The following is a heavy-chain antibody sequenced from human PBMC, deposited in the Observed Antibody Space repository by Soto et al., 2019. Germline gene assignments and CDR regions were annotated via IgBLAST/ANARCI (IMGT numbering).Heavy chain of an antibody. V-gene: IGHV1-3*01. Sequence: ASVKVSCKACGYTFTSYAMHWVRQAPGQRLEWMGWINAGNGNTKYSQKFQGRVTITSDTSASAAYLELSSLRSEDTAVYYCAKGDGALRDNWKYYYHAFDVWGPGTSVTVSS. CDR2: INAGNGNT. CDR3: AKGDGALRDNWKYYYHAFDV. CDR1: GYTFTSYA. D-gene: IGHD1-1*01. J-gene: IGHJ6*02.